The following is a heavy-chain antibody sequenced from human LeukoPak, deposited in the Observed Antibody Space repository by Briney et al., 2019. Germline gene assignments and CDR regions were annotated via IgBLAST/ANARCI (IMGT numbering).Heavy chain of an antibody. CDR1: GFTFSDYY. CDR3: ARDPSSGWYDY. J-gene: IGHJ4*02. CDR2: ISSSGSTI. D-gene: IGHD6-19*01. V-gene: IGHV3-11*01. Sequence: GSLRLSCAASGFTFSDYYMSRIRQAPGKGLEWVSYISSSGSTIYYADSVKGRFTISRDNAKDSLYLQMNSLRAEDTAVYYCARDPSSGWYDYWGQGTLVTVSS.